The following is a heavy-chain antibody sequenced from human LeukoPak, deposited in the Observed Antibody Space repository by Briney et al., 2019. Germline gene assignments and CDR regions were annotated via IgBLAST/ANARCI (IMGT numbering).Heavy chain of an antibody. J-gene: IGHJ4*02. Sequence: SETLSLTCAVYGGSFSGYYWSWIRQPPGKGLEWIGEINHSGSTNYNPSLKSRVTISVDTSKNQFSLKLSSVTAADTAVYYCARLRTYYYGSGSPPAGYWGQGTLVTVSS. V-gene: IGHV4-34*01. CDR1: GGSFSGYY. CDR3: ARLRTYYYGSGSPPAGY. D-gene: IGHD3-10*01. CDR2: INHSGST.